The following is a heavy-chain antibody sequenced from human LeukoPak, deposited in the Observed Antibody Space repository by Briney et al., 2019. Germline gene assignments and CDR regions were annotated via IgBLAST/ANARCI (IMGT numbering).Heavy chain of an antibody. D-gene: IGHD4-17*01. V-gene: IGHV3-11*01. CDR1: GFTFSDYY. CDR2: ISSSGSTI. J-gene: IGHJ5*02. Sequence: GGSLRLSCAASGFTFSDYYMSWIRQAPGKGLEWVSYISSSGSTIYYADSVKGRFTISRDNAKSSLYLQRNSLRAEDTAVYYCAREVRSPQDYGDYVNWFDPWGQGTLVTVSS. CDR3: AREVRSPQDYGDYVNWFDP.